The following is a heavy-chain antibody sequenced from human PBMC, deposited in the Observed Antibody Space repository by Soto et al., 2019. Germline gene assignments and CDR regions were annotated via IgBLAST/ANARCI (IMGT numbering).Heavy chain of an antibody. J-gene: IGHJ6*02. CDR1: GFTCSSYD. CDR3: AKDARNSSGWYFSSYYYGMDV. V-gene: IGHV3-23*01. D-gene: IGHD6-19*01. CDR2: ISGSGGSA. Sequence: ALRRSGAAPGFTCSSYDMSWVRQAPGKGLEWVSAISGSGGSAYYADSVKGRFTISRDNSKNTLYLQMNSLRAEDTAVYYCAKDARNSSGWYFSSYYYGMDVWGQGTTVTVSS.